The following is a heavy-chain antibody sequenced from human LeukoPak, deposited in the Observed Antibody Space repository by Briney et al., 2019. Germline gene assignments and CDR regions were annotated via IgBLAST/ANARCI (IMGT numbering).Heavy chain of an antibody. CDR3: ARPISASGFDY. CDR1: GSSFTSYW. V-gene: IGHV5-51*01. CDR2: ISLGDSDT. D-gene: IGHD6-25*01. J-gene: IGHJ4*02. Sequence: GASLKISCEGSGSSFTSYWIGWVRPMAGKGLEWRGIISLGDSDTRYSPSFQGQVTISADKSISTAYLQWSSLKASDTAMYYCARPISASGFDYWGQGTLVTVSS.